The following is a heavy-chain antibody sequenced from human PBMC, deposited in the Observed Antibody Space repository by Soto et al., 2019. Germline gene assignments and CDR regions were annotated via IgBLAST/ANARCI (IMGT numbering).Heavy chain of an antibody. CDR2: INHSGST. CDR1: GGSFSDKF. J-gene: IGHJ4*02. Sequence: SETLSLTCAVYGGSFSDKFWTWIRQPPGKGLEWIGEINHSGSTNHNPSLKSRVTISIDTSKNQFSLKLNSVTAADTAVYYCARGGNGDYVFDYWGQGTLVTVSS. V-gene: IGHV4-34*01. D-gene: IGHD4-17*01. CDR3: ARGGNGDYVFDY.